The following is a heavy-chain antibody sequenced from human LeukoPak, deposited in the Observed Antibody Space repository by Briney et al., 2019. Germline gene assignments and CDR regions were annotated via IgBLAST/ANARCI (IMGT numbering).Heavy chain of an antibody. CDR2: IWYDGSNK. CDR3: AKNAAPRGGYYFDY. CDR1: GFTFSSYG. J-gene: IGHJ4*02. D-gene: IGHD6-6*01. Sequence: GRSLRLSCAASGFTFSSYGMHWVRQAPGKGLEWVAVIWYDGSNKYYADSVEGRFTISRDNSKNTLYLQMNSLRAEDTAVYYCAKNAAPRGGYYFDYWGQGTLVTVSS. V-gene: IGHV3-33*06.